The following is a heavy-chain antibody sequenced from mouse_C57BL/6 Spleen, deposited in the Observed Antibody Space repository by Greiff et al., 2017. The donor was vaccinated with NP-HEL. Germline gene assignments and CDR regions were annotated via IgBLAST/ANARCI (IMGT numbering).Heavy chain of an antibody. CDR2: IDPNSGGT. Sequence: VQLQQSGAELVKPGASVKLSCKASGYTFTSYWMHWVKQRPGRGLEWIGRIDPNSGGTKYNEKFKSKGTLTVDKSSSTAYMQLSSLTCGDSAVYYCARLGDRGYYSLADWGQGTLVTVSA. J-gene: IGHJ3*01. V-gene: IGHV1-72*01. CDR1: GYTFTSYW. D-gene: IGHD1-1*01. CDR3: ARLGDRGYYSLAD.